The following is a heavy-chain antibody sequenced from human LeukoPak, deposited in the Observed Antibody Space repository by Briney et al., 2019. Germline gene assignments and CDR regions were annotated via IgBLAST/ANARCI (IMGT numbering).Heavy chain of an antibody. J-gene: IGHJ4*02. V-gene: IGHV7-4-1*02. CDR2: INTNTGNP. CDR1: GYTFTSYV. CDR3: ARGYYDRSGYNYFDY. D-gene: IGHD3-22*01. Sequence: GASVKVSCKASGYTFTSYVLNWVRQAPGQGLEWMGWINTNTGNPAYAQGFTGRFVFSLDTSVSTAYLQISSLKAEDTAVYYCARGYYDRSGYNYFDYWGQGTLVTVSS.